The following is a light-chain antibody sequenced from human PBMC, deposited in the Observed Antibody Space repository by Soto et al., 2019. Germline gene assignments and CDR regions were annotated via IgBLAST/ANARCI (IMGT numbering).Light chain of an antibody. CDR3: QQYGSSPYT. Sequence: EIVLTQSPGTLSLSPGERATLSCSASQSVSNSYLAWYQQKPGQAPRLLIYGVSSRATCIPDRFSGSGSGRDFTLTINRLQPEYCAVYFCQQYGSSPYTFGQGTKLEIK. CDR1: QSVSNSY. V-gene: IGKV3-20*01. CDR2: GVS. J-gene: IGKJ2*01.